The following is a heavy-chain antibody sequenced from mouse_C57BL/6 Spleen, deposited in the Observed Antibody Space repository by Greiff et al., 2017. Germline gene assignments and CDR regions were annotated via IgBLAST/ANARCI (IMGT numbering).Heavy chain of an antibody. J-gene: IGHJ2*01. D-gene: IGHD1-1*01. Sequence: QVQLKQPGAELVKPGASVKLSCKASGYTFTSYWMHWVKQRPGRGLEWIGRIDPNSGGTKYNEKFKSKATLTVDKPSSTAYMQLSSLTAEDSAVYYCAKSCIITTVVAEVDYWGQGSTLTVSS. CDR3: AKSCIITTVVAEVDY. CDR2: IDPNSGGT. V-gene: IGHV1-72*01. CDR1: GYTFTSYW.